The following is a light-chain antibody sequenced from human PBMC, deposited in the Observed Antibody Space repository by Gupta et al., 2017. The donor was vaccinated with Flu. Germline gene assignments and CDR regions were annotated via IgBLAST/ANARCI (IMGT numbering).Light chain of an antibody. CDR1: SSDVRGYDY. CDR2: DVN. V-gene: IGLV2-14*03. CDR3: TSFKESENGWV. J-gene: IGLJ3*02. Sequence: SPLTHPASVSPSPGPPIAISCTGTSSDVRGYDYVSWYQHHPGTAPELVMCDVNRRPSGVPERFSGSKSGTTASLAISGLQAEDEADYYCTSFKESENGWVFGGGTKLTVL.